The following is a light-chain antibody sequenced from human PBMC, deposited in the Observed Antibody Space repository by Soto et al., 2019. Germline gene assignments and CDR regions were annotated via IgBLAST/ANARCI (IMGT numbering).Light chain of an antibody. V-gene: IGKV3-20*01. CDR3: RQYGNSRWT. CDR2: GAS. J-gene: IGKJ1*01. Sequence: EVVLTQSPGTLSLFPGERATLSCRASQSVSSSYLAWYQQKPGQAPRLLIFGASSRATGIPDRFSGSGSGTDFILTISRLEPEDFAVYYCRQYGNSRWTFGQGTKVEIK. CDR1: QSVSSSY.